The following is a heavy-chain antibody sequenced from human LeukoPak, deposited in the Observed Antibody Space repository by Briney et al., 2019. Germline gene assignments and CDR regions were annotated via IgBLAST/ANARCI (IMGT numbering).Heavy chain of an antibody. CDR2: INHSGST. J-gene: IGHJ6*02. CDR3: ARGPGSHCSKSQTLWGSHYYYYGMDV. D-gene: IGHD4-11*01. Sequence: PSETLSLTCAVYGGSFSGYYWSWIRQPPGKGLEWIGEINHSGSTNYNPSLKSRVTISVDTSKNQFSLKLSSVTAADTAVYYCARGPGSHCSKSQTLWGSHYYYYGMDVWGQGTTVTVSS. CDR1: GGSFSGYY. V-gene: IGHV4-34*01.